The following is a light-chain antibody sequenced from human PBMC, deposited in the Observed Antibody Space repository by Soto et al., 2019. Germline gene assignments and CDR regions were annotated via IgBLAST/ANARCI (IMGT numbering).Light chain of an antibody. V-gene: IGKV3-20*01. CDR3: QQYGRSSLGT. Sequence: EIVLTQSPGTLSLSPGERVALSFRASQSLSSSFLAWYQQKPGQAPRLLLYGASSRATGIPDRFSGRGSGTDFTLTISRLEPEDSALYYCQQYGRSSLGTFGPGTKVDIK. CDR2: GAS. J-gene: IGKJ3*01. CDR1: QSLSSSF.